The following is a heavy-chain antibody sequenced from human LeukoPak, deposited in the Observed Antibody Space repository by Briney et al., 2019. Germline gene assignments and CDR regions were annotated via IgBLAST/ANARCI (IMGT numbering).Heavy chain of an antibody. CDR1: GFTFTNYV. CDR2: ISYDGTNK. V-gene: IGHV3-30-3*01. CDR3: ARSPTYYYMDV. Sequence: PGGSLRLSCAASGFTFTNYVIHWVRQPPRKGLEWLAVISYDGTNKYYADSVKGRFTISRDHSKSTVDLQMDSLGGADSAVYYCARSPTYYYMDVWGKGTTVTVSS. J-gene: IGHJ6*03.